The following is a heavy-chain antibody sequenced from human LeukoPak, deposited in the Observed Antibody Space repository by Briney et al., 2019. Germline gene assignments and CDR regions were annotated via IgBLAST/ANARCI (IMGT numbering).Heavy chain of an antibody. V-gene: IGHV3-74*01. Sequence: GGSLRLSCSASGFIFSNFVMHWVRQAPGKGLVWVARIPSDDNPTNYADSVQGRFTISRDNAKNTLYLHTNDLRVEDTAVYFCARDHYFKIDYWGQGTPVTVSS. CDR1: GFIFSNFV. CDR2: IPSDDNPT. J-gene: IGHJ4*02. CDR3: ARDHYFKIDY. D-gene: IGHD3-10*01.